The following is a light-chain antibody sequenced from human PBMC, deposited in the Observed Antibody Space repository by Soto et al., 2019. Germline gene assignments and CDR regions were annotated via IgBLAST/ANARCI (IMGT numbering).Light chain of an antibody. CDR3: CLYVGGRTYV. CDR2: DDT. CDR1: VGL. Sequence: ALTQPASVSGSPGQSITISCTGTVGLVSWYQQHPGKVPKLIIYDDTKRPSGVSSRFSGSKSGNTASLTISGLQTEDEPDYSCCLYVGGRTYVFGTGTKVTV. J-gene: IGLJ1*01. V-gene: IGLV2-23*01.